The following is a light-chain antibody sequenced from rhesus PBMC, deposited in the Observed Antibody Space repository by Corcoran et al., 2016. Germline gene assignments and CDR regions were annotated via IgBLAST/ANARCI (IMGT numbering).Light chain of an antibody. Sequence: DIQMTQSPSSLSASVGDKVTITCHASQGIGSWLVWYQPKPGKAPKPRTWAASKLLTGVPSRFSGMGSGTDYTLTIDSLQPEDFATYYCHQYDDLPWTFGQGTKVE. V-gene: IGKV1-19*01. J-gene: IGKJ1*01. CDR3: HQYDDLPWT. CDR1: QGIGSW. CDR2: AAS.